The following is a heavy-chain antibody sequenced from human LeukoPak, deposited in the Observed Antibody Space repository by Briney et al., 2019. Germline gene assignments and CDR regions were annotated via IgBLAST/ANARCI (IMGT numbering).Heavy chain of an antibody. Sequence: PSETLSLTCTVSGTSINSYYWSWIRQPPGQGLEWIGYIFHSTRTNYNPSLKSRVTISVDTSKSQFSLNLSSVTAADTAVYYCASSYYYDSYSSYFGPFDIWGQGTMVTVSS. V-gene: IGHV4-4*09. J-gene: IGHJ3*02. CDR3: ASSYYYDSYSSYFGPFDI. CDR1: GTSINSYY. D-gene: IGHD3-22*01. CDR2: IFHSTRT.